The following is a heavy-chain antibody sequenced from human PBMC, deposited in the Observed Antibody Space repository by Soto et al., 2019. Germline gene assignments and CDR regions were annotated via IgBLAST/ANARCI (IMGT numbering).Heavy chain of an antibody. J-gene: IGHJ4*02. V-gene: IGHV4-61*05. CDR2: IYYTGTT. D-gene: IGHD3-22*01. Sequence: SEILSLTCTVSGGSISSSPYYWSWIRQPPGKGLEWIGYIYYTGTTNYYPSLKSRVTMSVDTSKNQFSLKLSSVTAADTAVYYCARLGGYYQALDSWGPGTLVTVSS. CDR1: GGSISSSPYY. CDR3: ARLGGYYQALDS.